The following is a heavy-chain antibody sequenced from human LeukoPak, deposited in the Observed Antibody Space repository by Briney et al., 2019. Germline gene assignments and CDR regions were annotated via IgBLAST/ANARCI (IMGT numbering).Heavy chain of an antibody. J-gene: IGHJ6*03. CDR2: VYYSGGT. D-gene: IGHD6-13*01. CDR1: GGSISPYY. Sequence: PSETLSLTCTVSGGSISPYYWLWIRQPPGKGLEWIGYVYYSGGTNYNPSLKSRVTMSVDTSKNRLSLKLTSVTAADTAVYYCARRAAAVGTFYMDVWGKGTTVTVSS. CDR3: ARRAAAVGTFYMDV. V-gene: IGHV4-59*01.